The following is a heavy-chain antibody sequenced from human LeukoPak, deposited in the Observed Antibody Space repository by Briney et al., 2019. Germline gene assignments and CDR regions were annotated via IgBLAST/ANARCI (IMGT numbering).Heavy chain of an antibody. Sequence: GGSLRLSCAASGFTFSDYNMRWIRQAPGKGLEWVSSISRSGSTKYYADSVKGRFTISRDTPKNTLYLRMNSPRAEDTAVYYCAKDMYYDSSGPVFDYWGQGTLVTVSS. J-gene: IGHJ4*02. CDR2: ISRSGSTK. CDR1: GFTFSDYN. CDR3: AKDMYYDSSGPVFDY. D-gene: IGHD3-22*01. V-gene: IGHV3-11*01.